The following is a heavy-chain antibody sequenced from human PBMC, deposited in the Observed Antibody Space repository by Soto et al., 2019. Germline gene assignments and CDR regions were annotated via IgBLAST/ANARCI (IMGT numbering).Heavy chain of an antibody. V-gene: IGHV4-30-2*01. J-gene: IGHJ5*02. Sequence: SETLSLTCAVSGGSISSGGYSWSWIRQPPGKGLEWIGYIYHSGSTYYNPSLKSRVTISVDRSKNQFSLKLSSVTAADTAVYYCAGLSGITMVREASDSWFDPWGQGTLVTV. D-gene: IGHD3-10*01. CDR3: AGLSGITMVREASDSWFDP. CDR2: IYHSGST. CDR1: GGSISSGGYS.